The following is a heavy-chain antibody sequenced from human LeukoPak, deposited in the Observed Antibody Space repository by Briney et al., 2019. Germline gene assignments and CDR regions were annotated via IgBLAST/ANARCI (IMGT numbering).Heavy chain of an antibody. V-gene: IGHV4-59*02. Sequence: LGTPFLTCTVSGDSVTTYYWSWIRQPPGKGLEWLGYGYYSGSATYNPSLKSRVTISVDTSKNQFSLRLSSVTAADTAVYYCARDGSNWSNDYYHGVDVWGQGTTVTVSS. CDR1: GDSVTTYY. CDR2: GYYSGSA. CDR3: ARDGSNWSNDYYHGVDV. J-gene: IGHJ6*02. D-gene: IGHD4-11*01.